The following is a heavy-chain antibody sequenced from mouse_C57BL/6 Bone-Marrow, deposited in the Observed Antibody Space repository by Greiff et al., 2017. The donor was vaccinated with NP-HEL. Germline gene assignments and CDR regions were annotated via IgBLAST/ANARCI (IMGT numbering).Heavy chain of an antibody. D-gene: IGHD1-1*01. J-gene: IGHJ4*01. Sequence: VMLVESGAELARPGASVKLSCKASGYTFTSYGISWVKQRTGQGLEWIGEIYPRSGNNYYNEKFKGKATLTADKYSSTAYMELRSLTSEDSAVYFCARYYYYAMDYWGQGTSVTVSS. CDR1: GYTFTSYG. V-gene: IGHV1-81*01. CDR3: ARYYYYAMDY. CDR2: IYPRSGNN.